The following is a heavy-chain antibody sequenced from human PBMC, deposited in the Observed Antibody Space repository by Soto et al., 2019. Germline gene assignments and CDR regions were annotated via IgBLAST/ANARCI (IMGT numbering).Heavy chain of an antibody. Sequence: GGSLRLSCAASGFTFSSYGMHWVRQAPGKGLEWVAVISYDGSNKYYADSVKGRFTISRDNSKNTLYLQMNSLRAEDTAVYYCAKSLFGELLTDLAFDIWGQGTMVTVSS. J-gene: IGHJ3*02. CDR2: ISYDGSNK. D-gene: IGHD3-10*02. CDR3: AKSLFGELLTDLAFDI. V-gene: IGHV3-30*18. CDR1: GFTFSSYG.